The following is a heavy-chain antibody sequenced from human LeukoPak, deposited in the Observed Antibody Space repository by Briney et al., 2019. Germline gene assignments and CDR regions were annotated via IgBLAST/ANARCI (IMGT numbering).Heavy chain of an antibody. Sequence: GGSLRLSCAASGFTFSDYYMSWIRQAPGKGLEWVSYISSSGSTIYYADSVKGRFTISRDNAKNSLYLQMNSLRAEDTAVYYCARVRSRWQTDAFDIWGQGTMVTVSS. J-gene: IGHJ3*02. CDR2: ISSSGSTI. CDR1: GFTFSDYY. D-gene: IGHD6-13*01. V-gene: IGHV3-11*01. CDR3: ARVRSRWQTDAFDI.